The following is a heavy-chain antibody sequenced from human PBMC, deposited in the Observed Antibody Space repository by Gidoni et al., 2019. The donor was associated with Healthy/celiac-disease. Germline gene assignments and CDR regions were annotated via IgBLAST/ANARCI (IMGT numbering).Heavy chain of an antibody. CDR3: ARDQGSDAFDI. CDR2: IYYSGST. V-gene: IGHV4-31*03. J-gene: IGHJ3*02. Sequence: QVQLQESGPGLVKPSQTLSLTCTVSGCSISSGGYYWTWIRQHPGKGLDWIAYIYYSGSTYYNPSLKSRVTISVDTSKNQFSLKLSSVTAADTAAYYCARDQGSDAFDIWGQGTMVTVSS. CDR1: GCSISSGGYY.